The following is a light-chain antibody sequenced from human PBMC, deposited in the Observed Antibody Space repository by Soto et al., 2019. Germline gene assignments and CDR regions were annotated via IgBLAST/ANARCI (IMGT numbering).Light chain of an antibody. CDR2: EVT. J-gene: IGLJ2*01. Sequence: QSVLTQPASVSGSPGQSITISCTGTSSDVGGYNYVSWYQQYPGKAPKVMIYEVTNRPSGVSNRFSGSKSGNTASLTISGLQAEDEADYYFSSYTSSNPLVFGGGTKLTVL. CDR1: SSDVGGYNY. V-gene: IGLV2-14*01. CDR3: SSYTSSNPLV.